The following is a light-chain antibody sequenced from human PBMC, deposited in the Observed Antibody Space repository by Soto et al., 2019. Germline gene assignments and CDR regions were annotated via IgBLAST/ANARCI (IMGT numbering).Light chain of an antibody. CDR3: QQYNNWPSLT. CDR2: GAS. J-gene: IGKJ4*01. Sequence: EIVMPQSPATLSVSPGERATLSCRASQSVSSNLAWYQQKPGQAPRLLIYGASTRATGIPARFSGSGSGTEFTLTISSLQSEDFAVYYGQQYNNWPSLTLGGGNKVEIK. V-gene: IGKV3-15*01. CDR1: QSVSSN.